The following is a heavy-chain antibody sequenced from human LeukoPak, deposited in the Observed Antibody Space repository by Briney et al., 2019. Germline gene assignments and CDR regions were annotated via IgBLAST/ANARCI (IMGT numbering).Heavy chain of an antibody. V-gene: IGHV3-21*01. D-gene: IGHD3-16*02. CDR3: ARDEDYVWGSYRLDY. CDR2: ISSSSSYI. CDR1: GFPFSSYS. J-gene: IGHJ4*02. Sequence: GGSLRLSCAASGFPFSSYSMNWVRQAPGKGLEWVSSISSSSSYIYYADSVKGRFTISRDNAKNSLYLQMNSLRAEDTAVYYCARDEDYVWGSYRLDYWGQGTLVTVSS.